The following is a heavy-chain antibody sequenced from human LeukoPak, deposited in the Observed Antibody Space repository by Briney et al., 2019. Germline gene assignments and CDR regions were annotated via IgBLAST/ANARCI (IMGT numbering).Heavy chain of an antibody. CDR1: GYTFTSYA. D-gene: IGHD1-20*01. CDR2: ISAYNGNT. Sequence: ASVKVSCKASGYTFTSYAMHWVRQAPGQGLEWMGWISAYNGNTNYAQKLQGRVTMTTDTSTSTAYMELRSLRSDDTAVYYCARAVYNWNGGWFDPWGQGTLVTVSS. CDR3: ARAVYNWNGGWFDP. V-gene: IGHV1-18*01. J-gene: IGHJ5*02.